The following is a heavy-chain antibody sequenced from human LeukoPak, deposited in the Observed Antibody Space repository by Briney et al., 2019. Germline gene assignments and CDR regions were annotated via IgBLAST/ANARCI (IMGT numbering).Heavy chain of an antibody. CDR1: GGSISSYY. J-gene: IGHJ4*02. D-gene: IGHD5-18*01. Sequence: SETLSLTCTVSGGSISSYYWSWIRQPPGKGLEWIGYIYYSGSTNCNPSLKSRVTISVDTSKNQFSLKLSSVTAADTAVYYCAGGYSPSSYFDYWGQGTLVTVSS. CDR2: IYYSGST. CDR3: AGGYSPSSYFDY. V-gene: IGHV4-59*01.